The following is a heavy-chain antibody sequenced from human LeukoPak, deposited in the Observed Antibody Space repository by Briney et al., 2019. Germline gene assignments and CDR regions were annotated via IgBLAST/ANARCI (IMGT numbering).Heavy chain of an antibody. Sequence: PGGSLRLSCAASGFTFSSYSMNWVRQAPGKGLEWVSSITATSTSMYYADSVKGRFTISRDNAKNSLYLQMNSLRAEDTAVYYCARTNYDILTGYNPYFDYWGQGTLVTVSS. V-gene: IGHV3-21*01. CDR1: GFTFSSYS. CDR2: ITATSTSM. CDR3: ARTNYDILTGYNPYFDY. J-gene: IGHJ4*02. D-gene: IGHD3-9*01.